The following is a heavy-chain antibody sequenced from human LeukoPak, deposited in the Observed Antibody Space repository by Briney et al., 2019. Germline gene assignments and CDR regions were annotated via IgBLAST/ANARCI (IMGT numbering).Heavy chain of an antibody. J-gene: IGHJ4*02. CDR3: ARDTRYFDY. CDR1: GFTFNNYW. Sequence: GGSLRLSCAASGFTFNNYWMTWVRQAPGKGLEWVGNINLDGSDKYYGDSVKGRFTISRDNAKNSLYLQMNSLGAEDTAVYYCARDTRYFDYWGQGNMVTVSS. V-gene: IGHV3-7*01. CDR2: INLDGSDK.